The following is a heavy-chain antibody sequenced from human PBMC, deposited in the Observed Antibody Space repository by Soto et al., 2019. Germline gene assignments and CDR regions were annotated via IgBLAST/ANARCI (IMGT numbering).Heavy chain of an antibody. CDR2: INSDGSST. CDR1: GFTFSSYW. V-gene: IGHV3-74*01. Sequence: XXSLRLSCAASGFTFSSYWMHWVRQAPGKGLVWVSRINSDGSSTSYADSVKGRFTISRDNAKNTLYLQMNSLRDEDTAVYYCARASSSWYGNWFDPWGQGTLVTVSS. CDR3: ARASSSWYGNWFDP. J-gene: IGHJ5*02. D-gene: IGHD6-13*01.